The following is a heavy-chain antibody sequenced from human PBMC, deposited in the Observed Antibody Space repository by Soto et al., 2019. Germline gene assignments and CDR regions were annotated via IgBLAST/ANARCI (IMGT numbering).Heavy chain of an antibody. CDR1: GFTFSSYW. D-gene: IGHD6-19*01. V-gene: IGHV3-7*03. CDR3: ASTVAVAGTEAFDI. Sequence: PGGSLRLSCAASGFTFSSYWMSWVRQAPGKGLEWVANIKQDGSEKYYVDSVKGRFTISRDNAKNSLYLQMNSLRAEDTAVYYCASTVAVAGTEAFDIWGQGTMVTVSS. CDR2: IKQDGSEK. J-gene: IGHJ3*02.